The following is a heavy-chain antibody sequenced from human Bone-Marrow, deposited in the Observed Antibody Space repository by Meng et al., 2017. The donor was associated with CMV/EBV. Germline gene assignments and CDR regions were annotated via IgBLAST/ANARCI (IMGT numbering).Heavy chain of an antibody. CDR2: IRNDGSNK. D-gene: IGHD3-3*01. J-gene: IGHJ5*01. CDR1: GFTFSNYG. Sequence: GESLKISCAASGFTFSNYGMHWVRQAPGKGLEWVAFIRNDGSNKYADSVKGRFTISRANSKNTLYLQMNRLRNEDTAVYYCAKDHSPSTNYDFWSGYYRDNWSDPWGQGTLVTVSS. CDR3: AKDHSPSTNYDFWSGYYRDNWSDP. V-gene: IGHV3-30*02.